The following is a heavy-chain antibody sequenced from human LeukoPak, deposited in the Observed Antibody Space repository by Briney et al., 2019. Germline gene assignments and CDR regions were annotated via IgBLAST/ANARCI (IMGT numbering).Heavy chain of an antibody. V-gene: IGHV1-3*01. D-gene: IGHD3-10*01. Sequence: GSAKVSCKASGYTFTTYAMHWVRQAPGQRLEWMGLINAGDDNTRYSENFQGRVTITKDTSTNTAYMELSRLRSEDTAVYYCARDIYRGTDAYDMWGQGTMVTVSP. CDR3: ARDIYRGTDAYDM. CDR2: INAGDDNT. CDR1: GYTFTTYA. J-gene: IGHJ3*02.